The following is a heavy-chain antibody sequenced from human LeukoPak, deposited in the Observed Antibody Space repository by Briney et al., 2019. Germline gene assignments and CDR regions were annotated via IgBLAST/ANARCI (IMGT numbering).Heavy chain of an antibody. J-gene: IGHJ4*02. CDR1: GGSISSGDNY. Sequence: SETLSLTCTVSGGSISSGDNYWSWIRQNPGKGLEWIGYIYYTGSTYYNPSLKSRLTISVDTSKNQFSLKLSSVTAADTAVYYCAREGYCSGGSCLDYWGQGTLVTVSS. CDR2: IYYTGST. D-gene: IGHD2-15*01. CDR3: AREGYCSGGSCLDY. V-gene: IGHV4-31*03.